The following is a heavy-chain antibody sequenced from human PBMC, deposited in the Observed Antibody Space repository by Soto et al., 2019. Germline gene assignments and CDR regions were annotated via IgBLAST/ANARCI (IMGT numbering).Heavy chain of an antibody. V-gene: IGHV1-18*01. J-gene: IGHJ5*02. CDR1: GYTFTSYG. Sequence: ASVKVSCKASGYTFTSYGISWVRQAPGQGLEWMGWISAYNGNTNYAQKFQGRVTMTEDTSTDTAYMELSSLRSEDTAVYYCAKREGPWGQGTLVTVSS. CDR2: ISAYNGNT. CDR3: AKREGP.